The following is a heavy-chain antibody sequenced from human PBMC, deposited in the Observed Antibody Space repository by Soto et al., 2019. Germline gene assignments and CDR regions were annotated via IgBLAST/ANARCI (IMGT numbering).Heavy chain of an antibody. CDR3: ARALTYYYDIDY. V-gene: IGHV3-21*01. CDR1: GFTFSSYN. J-gene: IGHJ4*02. Sequence: PGGSLRLSCTASGFTFSSYNMNWVRQAPGKGLEWVSSISSSSNYIYYADSMKGRFTISRDNAKNMLHLQMNSLRAEDTAVYYCARALTYYYDIDYWGQGTLVTV. D-gene: IGHD3-22*01. CDR2: ISSSSNYI.